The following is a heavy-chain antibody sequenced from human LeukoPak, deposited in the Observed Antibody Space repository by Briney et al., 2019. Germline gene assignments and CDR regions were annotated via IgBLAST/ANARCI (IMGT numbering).Heavy chain of an antibody. CDR2: IYPGDSDT. CDR1: GYSFTSYW. J-gene: IGHJ4*02. CDR3: AIDPYYYGSGSYHTFFDY. Sequence: LGESLKISCKGSGYSFTSYWIGWVRQMPGKGLEWMGIIYPGDSDTRYSPSFQGQVTISADKSISTAYLQWSSLKASDTAMYYCAIDPYYYGSGSYHTFFDYWGQGTLVTVSS. V-gene: IGHV5-51*01. D-gene: IGHD3-10*01.